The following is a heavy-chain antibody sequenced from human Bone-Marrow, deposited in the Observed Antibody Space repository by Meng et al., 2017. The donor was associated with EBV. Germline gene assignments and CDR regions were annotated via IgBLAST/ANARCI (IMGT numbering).Heavy chain of an antibody. V-gene: IGHV3-30*18. CDR1: GFTFSSYG. J-gene: IGHJ4*02. D-gene: IGHD6-19*01. CDR2: ITYDGSNK. CDR3: AKDDGWLVTN. Sequence: QVQLVESGGGVVQPWGSLGLSCAASGFTFSSYGMHWVRQAPGKGLEWVAVITYDGSNKYYADSVKGRFTISRDNSKNTLYLQMNSLRAEDTAVYYCAKDDGWLVTNWGQGTLVTVS.